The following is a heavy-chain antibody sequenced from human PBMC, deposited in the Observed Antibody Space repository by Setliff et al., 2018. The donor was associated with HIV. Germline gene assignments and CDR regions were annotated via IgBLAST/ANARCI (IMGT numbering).Heavy chain of an antibody. V-gene: IGHV1-69*05. CDR1: GDTFTGHA. J-gene: IGHJ4*02. D-gene: IGHD3-16*01. CDR3: ARVVLAPGPPYFDY. CDR2: TIIGTP. Sequence: SVKVSCKISGDTFTGHAIVWVRQAPGQGLEWMGTTIIGTPNYAQEFQGRVTITTDEAANTAYMQLRNLKFGDTATYYCARVVLAPGPPYFDYWGQGTLVTVSS.